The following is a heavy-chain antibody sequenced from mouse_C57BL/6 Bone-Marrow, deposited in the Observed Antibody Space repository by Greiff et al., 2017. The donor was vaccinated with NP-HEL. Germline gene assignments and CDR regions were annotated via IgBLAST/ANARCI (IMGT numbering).Heavy chain of an antibody. CDR3: ARSPYYYGSRGYYWYFDV. Sequence: VQLQQSGAELVKPGASVKISCKASGYAFSSYWMNWVKQRPGKGLEWIGQIYPGDGDTNYNGKFKGKATLTADKSSSTAYMQLSSLTSEDSAVYFCARSPYYYGSRGYYWYFDVWGTGTTVTVSS. CDR1: GYAFSSYW. V-gene: IGHV1-80*01. D-gene: IGHD1-1*01. CDR2: IYPGDGDT. J-gene: IGHJ1*03.